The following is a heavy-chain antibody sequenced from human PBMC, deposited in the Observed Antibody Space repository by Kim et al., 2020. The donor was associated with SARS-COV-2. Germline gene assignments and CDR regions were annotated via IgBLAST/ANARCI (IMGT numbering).Heavy chain of an antibody. CDR3: ARSASSGWHNFDY. D-gene: IGHD6-19*01. Sequence: SETLSLTCTVSGGSISSSSWNWIRQPPGKALEWIGCIYYSGSTNYNPSLKSRLTISIDASKNQFSLKLTSVTAADTAMYYWARSASSGWHNFDYWGQGTLATVSS. CDR1: GGSISSSS. V-gene: IGHV4-59*13. J-gene: IGHJ4*02. CDR2: IYYSGST.